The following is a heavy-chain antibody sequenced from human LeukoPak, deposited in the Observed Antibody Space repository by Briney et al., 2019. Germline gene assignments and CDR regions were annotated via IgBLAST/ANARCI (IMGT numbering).Heavy chain of an antibody. D-gene: IGHD3-10*01. CDR1: GFTFSSCE. V-gene: IGHV3-48*03. J-gene: IGHJ6*02. Sequence: GGSLRLSCAASGFTFSSCEMNWVRQSPGKGLECVSYISSSGSIIFYADSVKGRFTISRDNAKNSLYLQMNSLRAEDTAVYYCARDKGRYGLDVWGQGTTVTVSS. CDR3: ARDKGRYGLDV. CDR2: ISSSGSII.